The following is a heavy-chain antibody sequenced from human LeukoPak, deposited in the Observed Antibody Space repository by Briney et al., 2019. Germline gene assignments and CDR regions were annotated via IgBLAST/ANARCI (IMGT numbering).Heavy chain of an antibody. Sequence: PGGSLRLSCAASGFTFSSYSMNWVRQAPGKGLEWVSYISSSSSYTNYADSVKGRFTISRDDAKNSLYLQMNSLRAEDTAVYYCARGEPEMATTYFDYWGQGTLVTVSS. J-gene: IGHJ4*02. CDR1: GFTFSSYS. CDR2: ISSSSSYT. CDR3: ARGEPEMATTYFDY. D-gene: IGHD5-24*01. V-gene: IGHV3-21*05.